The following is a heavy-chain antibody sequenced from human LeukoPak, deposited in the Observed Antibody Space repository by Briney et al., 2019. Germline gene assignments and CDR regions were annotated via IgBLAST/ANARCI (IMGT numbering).Heavy chain of an antibody. CDR3: TGQAYYYDTSGFNFDY. J-gene: IGHJ4*02. CDR1: GFTFSDSA. CDR2: IRSKANTYAT. V-gene: IGHV3-73*01. Sequence: GGSLRLSCAASGFTFSDSAIHWVRQASGKGLEWLGRIRSKANTYATAYAVSVKGRFTISRDDSKNTAYLQMNSLKTEDTAVYYCTGQAYYYDTSGFNFDYWGQGILVAVSS. D-gene: IGHD3-22*01.